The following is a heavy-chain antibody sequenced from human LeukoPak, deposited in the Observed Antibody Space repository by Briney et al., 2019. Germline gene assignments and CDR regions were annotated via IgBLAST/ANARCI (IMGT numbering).Heavy chain of an antibody. Sequence: PSETLSLTCAVYGGSFSGYYWSWIRQPPGKGLEWIGEINHSGSTNYNPSLKSRVTISVDTSKNQFSLKLSSVTAADTAVYYCAVAYCGGDCYSILDYWGQGTLVTVSS. CDR3: AVAYCGGDCYSILDY. D-gene: IGHD2-21*02. J-gene: IGHJ4*02. CDR2: INHSGST. V-gene: IGHV4-34*01. CDR1: GGSFSGYY.